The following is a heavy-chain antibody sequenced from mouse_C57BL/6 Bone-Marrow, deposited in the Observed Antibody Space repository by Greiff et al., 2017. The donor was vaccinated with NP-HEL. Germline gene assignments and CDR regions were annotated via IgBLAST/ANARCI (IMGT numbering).Heavy chain of an antibody. CDR2: IYPRSGNT. Sequence: VMLVESGAELARPGASVKLSCKASGYTFTSYGISWVKQRTGQGLEWIGEIYPRSGNTYYNEKFKGKATLTADKSSSTAYMELRSLTSEDSAVYFCARNGYGDFDYWGQGTTLTVSS. D-gene: IGHD2-2*01. CDR1: GYTFTSYG. J-gene: IGHJ2*01. CDR3: ARNGYGDFDY. V-gene: IGHV1-81*01.